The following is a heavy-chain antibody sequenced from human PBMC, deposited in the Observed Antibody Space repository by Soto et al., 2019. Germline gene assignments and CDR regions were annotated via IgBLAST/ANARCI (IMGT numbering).Heavy chain of an antibody. CDR2: INHIGNT. V-gene: IGHV4-34*01. J-gene: IGHJ4*02. CDR1: VGSFSGDY. Sequence: SETLSLTCAVYVGSFSGDYWSWIRQPPGKGREWIGEINHIGNTNYNPSLTSRVTILVGPSKSQFSLNLSSVTAADTAVYSCARVRIPGGDYYFDYWGQGTLVTVSS. D-gene: IGHD4-17*01. CDR3: ARVRIPGGDYYFDY.